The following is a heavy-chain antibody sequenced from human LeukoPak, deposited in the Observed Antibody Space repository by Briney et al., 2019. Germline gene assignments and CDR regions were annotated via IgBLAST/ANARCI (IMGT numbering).Heavy chain of an antibody. CDR1: GDSVSGNSAA. D-gene: IGHD3-10*01. J-gene: IGHJ6*02. Sequence: SQTLSLTCAISGDSVSGNSAAWNWLRQSPSRDLKWLGRTYYRSKWYTDYAVSVKSRITINPNTSKNQFSLQLNSVTPEDAAVYYCARVMYYYGSGSPGYYYGMDVWGQGTTVTVSS. V-gene: IGHV6-1*01. CDR3: ARVMYYYGSGSPGYYYGMDV. CDR2: TYYRSKWYT.